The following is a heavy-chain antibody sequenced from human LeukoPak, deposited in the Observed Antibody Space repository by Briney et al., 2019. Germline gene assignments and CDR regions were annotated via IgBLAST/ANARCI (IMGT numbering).Heavy chain of an antibody. D-gene: IGHD5-12*01. CDR3: ARCSGYDDEGEYFDY. CDR1: GFTFSSYW. V-gene: IGHV3-7*01. Sequence: PGGSLRLSCAASGFTFSSYWMSWARQAPGKGLEWVANIKQDGSEKYYVDSVKGRFTISRDNAKNSLYLQMNSLRAEDTAVYYCARCSGYDDEGEYFDYWGQGTLVTVSS. J-gene: IGHJ4*02. CDR2: IKQDGSEK.